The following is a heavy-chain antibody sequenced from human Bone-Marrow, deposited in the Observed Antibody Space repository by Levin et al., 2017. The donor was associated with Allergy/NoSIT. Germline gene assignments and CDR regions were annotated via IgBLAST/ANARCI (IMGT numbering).Heavy chain of an antibody. CDR3: ARSDDGDSLAGFDI. D-gene: IGHD4-17*01. CDR2: IKQDESEK. J-gene: IGHJ3*02. V-gene: IGHV3-7*03. CDR1: GFTFRTYW. Sequence: PGGSLRLSCAASGFTFRTYWMSWIRQAPGKGLEWVANIKQDESEKYYVDSVKGRFTISRDNAKKSMYLQLNSLRVEDTAVYYCARSDDGDSLAGFDIWGQGTMVTVSS.